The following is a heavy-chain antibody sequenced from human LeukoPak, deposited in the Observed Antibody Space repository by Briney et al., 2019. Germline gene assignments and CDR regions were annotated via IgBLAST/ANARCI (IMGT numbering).Heavy chain of an antibody. CDR2: ISAGNGNT. CDR1: GYTFTSYV. Sequence: ASVKVSCKASGYTFTSYVIHWVGQAPGQRGEWMGWISAGNGNTKYSQKFQGRVTITRDTSASTAYMELSSLRSEDTAVYYCARDFSSSWYVFGYWGQGILVTVSS. CDR3: ARDFSSSWYVFGY. D-gene: IGHD6-13*01. V-gene: IGHV1-3*01. J-gene: IGHJ4*02.